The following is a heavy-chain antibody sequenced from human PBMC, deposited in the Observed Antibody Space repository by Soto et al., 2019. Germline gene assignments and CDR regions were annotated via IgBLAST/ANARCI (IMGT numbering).Heavy chain of an antibody. CDR3: AKDGSATLYCSGGSCYWWFDY. J-gene: IGHJ4*02. D-gene: IGHD2-15*01. CDR1: GFTFSSYA. Sequence: GSLRLSCAASGFTFSSYAMSWVRQAPGKGLEWVSAISGSGGSTYYADSVKGRFTISRDNSKNTLYLQMNSLRAEDTAVYYCAKDGSATLYCSGGSCYWWFDYWGQGTLVTVSS. V-gene: IGHV3-23*01. CDR2: ISGSGGST.